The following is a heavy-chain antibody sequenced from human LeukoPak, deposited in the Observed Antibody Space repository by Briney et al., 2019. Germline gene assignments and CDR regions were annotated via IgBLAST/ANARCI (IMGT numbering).Heavy chain of an antibody. CDR2: ISAYNGNT. Sequence: GASVTVSCTASGYTFTSYGISWVRQAPGQGLEWMGWISAYNGNTNYAQKLQGRVTMTTDTSTSTAYMELRSLRSDDTAVYYCARRIGYYYDSSGPRLDYFDYWGQGTLVTVSS. CDR3: ARRIGYYYDSSGPRLDYFDY. D-gene: IGHD3-22*01. V-gene: IGHV1-18*01. CDR1: GYTFTSYG. J-gene: IGHJ4*02.